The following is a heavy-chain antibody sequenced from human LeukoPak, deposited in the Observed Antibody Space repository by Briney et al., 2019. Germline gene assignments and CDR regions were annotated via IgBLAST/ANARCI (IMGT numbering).Heavy chain of an antibody. CDR3: ARDTLANYDGRDV. CDR1: GYTFTVYY. Sequence: EASVTLSFTAAGYTFTVYYMHWVRQAPGQGHEWMGWINPNSGGTNYAQKFQGRVSITRDTSISTAYMELSRLRSDDTAVYYCARDTLANYDGRDVCGQGTTVTVSS. D-gene: IGHD3-16*01. V-gene: IGHV1-2*02. CDR2: INPNSGGT. J-gene: IGHJ6*02.